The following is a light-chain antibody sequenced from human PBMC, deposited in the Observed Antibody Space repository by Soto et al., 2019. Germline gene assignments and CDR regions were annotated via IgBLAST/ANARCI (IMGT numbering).Light chain of an antibody. CDR3: QHFNTYPWT. Sequence: DIQMTQSPSTLSASVGDRVTMTCRASQSVSSWLAWFQLKPGKAPKLLIYDASSLASGVSSRFSGSGSGTEFTLTISSLQPDDFATYFCQHFNTYPWTFGQGPRWIS. V-gene: IGKV1-5*01. CDR2: DAS. CDR1: QSVSSW. J-gene: IGKJ1*01.